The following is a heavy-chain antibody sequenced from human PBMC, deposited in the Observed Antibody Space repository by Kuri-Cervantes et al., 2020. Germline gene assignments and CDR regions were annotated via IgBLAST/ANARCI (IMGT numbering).Heavy chain of an antibody. J-gene: IGHJ4*02. CDR1: GFTFSSYA. CDR3: ARDERGYSGYVSDY. D-gene: IGHD5-12*01. Sequence: GESLKISCAASGFTFSSYAMHWVRQAPGKGLEWVAVISYDGSNKYYADSVKGRFTVSRDNSKNTLYLQMNSLRAEDTAVYYCARDERGYSGYVSDYWGQGTLVTVSS. CDR2: ISYDGSNK. V-gene: IGHV3-30-3*01.